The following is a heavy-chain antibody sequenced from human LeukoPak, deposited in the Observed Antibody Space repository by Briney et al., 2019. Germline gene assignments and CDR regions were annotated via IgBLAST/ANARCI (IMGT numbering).Heavy chain of an antibody. Sequence: SVTVSCKASGGTFSSYAISWVRQAPGQGLEWMGRIIPILGIANYAQKFQGRVTVTTDTSTSTIYMELRSLRSDDTAVYYCGRGDDAFDFWGQGTMVTVSS. CDR3: GRGDDAFDF. CDR1: GGTFSSYA. J-gene: IGHJ3*01. CDR2: IIPILGIA. V-gene: IGHV1-69*04.